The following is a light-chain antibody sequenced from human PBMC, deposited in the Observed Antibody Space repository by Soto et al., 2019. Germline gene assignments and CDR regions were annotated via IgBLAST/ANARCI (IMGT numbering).Light chain of an antibody. J-gene: IGKJ4*01. CDR2: GAS. V-gene: IGKV1-12*01. CDR1: QGISTW. Sequence: DIQMTQSPSSVSASVGDRVTITCRASQGISTWLAWYQQQPGKAPKLLIYGASSLQSGVPSRFSGGGSGTHFTLIISSLQPEDFATYYCQQTNTFLPLTFGGGTKVEI. CDR3: QQTNTFLPLT.